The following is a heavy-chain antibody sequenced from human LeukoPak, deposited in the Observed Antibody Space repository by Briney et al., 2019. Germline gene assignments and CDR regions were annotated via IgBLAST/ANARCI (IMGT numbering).Heavy chain of an antibody. Sequence: GRSLRLSCAASGFTFDDYAMHWVRQAPGKGLEGVSGISWNSGSIVYADSVKGGFTISRDNAKNSLYLQMNSLRAEDMALYYCAKDHWSCSSTSCYLDYWGQGTLVTVSS. CDR3: AKDHWSCSSTSCYLDY. CDR1: GFTFDDYA. CDR2: ISWNSGSI. V-gene: IGHV3-9*03. J-gene: IGHJ4*02. D-gene: IGHD2-2*01.